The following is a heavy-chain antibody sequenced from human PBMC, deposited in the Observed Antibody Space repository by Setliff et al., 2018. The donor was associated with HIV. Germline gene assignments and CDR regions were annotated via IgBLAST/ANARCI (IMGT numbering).Heavy chain of an antibody. D-gene: IGHD2-21*02. CDR2: IHSSGST. J-gene: IGHJ3*02. Sequence: PSETLSLTCTVSGGSISSGNYHWGWIRQPAGKGLEWIGRIHSSGSTTYNPSLKSRVTISANTSNNNFSLKLKYVTAADTAVYYCARDHEDEVVTGTNGAFDIWGQGTMVTVSS. CDR1: GGSISSGNYH. CDR3: ARDHEDEVVTGTNGAFDI. V-gene: IGHV4-61*02.